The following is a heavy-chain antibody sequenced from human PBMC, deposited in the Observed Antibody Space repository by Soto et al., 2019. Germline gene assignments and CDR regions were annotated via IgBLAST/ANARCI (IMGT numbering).Heavy chain of an antibody. CDR2: VYYSGTT. Sequence: QVQLQESGPGLVKPSETLSLTCSVSGGSVSNKTYYWSWLRQPPGKGLEWIGYVYYSGTTNYNPSLKSRVTTSVDMSKNQFSLRLSSVTAADTALYFCARTTAVPNTLRSRYFFDYWGQGTLVTVSS. CDR1: GGSVSNKTYY. V-gene: IGHV4-61*01. CDR3: ARTTAVPNTLRSRYFFDY. J-gene: IGHJ4*02. D-gene: IGHD4-17*01.